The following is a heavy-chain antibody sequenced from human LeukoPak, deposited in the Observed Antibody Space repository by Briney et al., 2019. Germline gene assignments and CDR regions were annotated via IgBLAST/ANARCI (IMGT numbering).Heavy chain of an antibody. V-gene: IGHV3-48*03. D-gene: IGHD2-21*01. CDR1: GFTFSSYE. Sequence: GGSLGLSCAASGFTFSSYEMNWVRQAPGKGLEWVSYISSSGSTIYYADSVKGRFTISRDNAENSLYLQMHSLRAEDTAVYYCARDRIVVDYWGQGTRVTVSS. CDR3: ARDRIVVDY. J-gene: IGHJ4*02. CDR2: ISSSGSTI.